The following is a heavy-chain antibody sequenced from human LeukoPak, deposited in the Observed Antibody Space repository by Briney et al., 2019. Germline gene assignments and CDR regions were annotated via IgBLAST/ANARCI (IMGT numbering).Heavy chain of an antibody. Sequence: ASVKVSCKASGYTFTGYYMHWVRQAPGQGLEWMGWINPNSGGTNYAQKFQGRVTMTRDTSISTAYMELSRLRSDDTAVYYCARVGPTMVRGVLPGYWGQGTLVTVSS. V-gene: IGHV1-2*02. D-gene: IGHD3-10*01. J-gene: IGHJ4*02. CDR1: GYTFTGYY. CDR3: ARVGPTMVRGVLPGY. CDR2: INPNSGGT.